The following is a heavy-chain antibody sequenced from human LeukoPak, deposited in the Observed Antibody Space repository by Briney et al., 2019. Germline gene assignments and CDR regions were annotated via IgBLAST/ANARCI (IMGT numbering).Heavy chain of an antibody. Sequence: SVTVSCKASGCTFSSYAISLVWQAPGQGLEWMGGFIPISGRANYAQKVQGRVTITADKSTSTAYMELSRRGSEDTAVYDCAGKYYDILTGYPYRGHGILVT. D-gene: IGHD3-9*01. CDR1: GCTFSSYA. J-gene: IGHJ4*01. V-gene: IGHV1-69*06. CDR2: FIPISGRA. CDR3: AGKYYDILTGYPY.